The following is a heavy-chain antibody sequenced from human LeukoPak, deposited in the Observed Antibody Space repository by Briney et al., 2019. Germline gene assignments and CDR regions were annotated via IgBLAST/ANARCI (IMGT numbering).Heavy chain of an antibody. D-gene: IGHD1-26*01. J-gene: IGHJ4*02. CDR1: GYTFTSYG. V-gene: IGHV1-18*01. Sequence: ASVKVSCKASGYTFTSYGTSWVRQAPGQGLEWMGWISAYNGNTNYAQKLQGRVTMTTDTSTGTAYMELRSLRSDDTAVYYCARDSGSYDPLHYWGQGTLVTVSS. CDR3: ARDSGSYDPLHY. CDR2: ISAYNGNT.